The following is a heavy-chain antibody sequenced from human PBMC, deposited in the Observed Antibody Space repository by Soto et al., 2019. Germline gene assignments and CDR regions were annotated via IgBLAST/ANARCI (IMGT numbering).Heavy chain of an antibody. CDR3: ASDPRSWNYVGLWDY. D-gene: IGHD1-7*01. CDR2: INPDGGAT. J-gene: IGHJ4*02. V-gene: IGHV1-46*03. CDR1: GYSFIDHY. Sequence: QVQLVQSWAEVKQPGASVRISCKASGYSFIDHYIHWVRQAPGQGLDWMGVINPDGGATSYAQRFQGRVTVTTDSSKNMVYMDLTRLRSEDTAVYYCASDPRSWNYVGLWDYWGQGTLVSVST.